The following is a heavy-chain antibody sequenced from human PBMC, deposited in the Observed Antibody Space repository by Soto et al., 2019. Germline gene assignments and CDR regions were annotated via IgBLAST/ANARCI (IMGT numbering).Heavy chain of an antibody. CDR2: FDPEDGET. J-gene: IGHJ6*02. CDR3: ATTYSGSYPGYYGMDV. V-gene: IGHV1-24*01. CDR1: GYTLPELS. Sequence: ASVKVSCKVSGYTLPELSMHWVRQAPGKGLEWMGGFDPEDGETIYAQKFQGRVTMTEDTSTDTAYMELSSLRSEDTAVYYCATTYSGSYPGYYGMDVWGQGTTVTVSS. D-gene: IGHD1-26*01.